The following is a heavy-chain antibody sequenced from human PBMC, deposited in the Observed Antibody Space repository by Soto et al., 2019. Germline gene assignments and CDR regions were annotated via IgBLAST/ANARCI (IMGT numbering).Heavy chain of an antibody. Sequence: GGSLRLSCAASGFTFSSFGMHWVRQAPGKGLEWVTVMWSNGINKYYADSVKGRFSSSRDNSKNMLYLQMNSLRAEDTAVYYCARDSPQSDSGSRGYFDDPGQATRVTVAS. J-gene: IGHJ4*02. CDR2: MWSNGINK. CDR3: ARDSPQSDSGSRGYFDD. CDR1: GFTFSSFG. V-gene: IGHV3-33*01. D-gene: IGHD5-12*01.